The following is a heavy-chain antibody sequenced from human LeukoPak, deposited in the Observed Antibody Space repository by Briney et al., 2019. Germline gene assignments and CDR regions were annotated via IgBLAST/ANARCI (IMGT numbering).Heavy chain of an antibody. Sequence: ASVKVSCKASGGTFSSYAISWVRQAPGQGLEWMGGIIPIFGTASYAQKFQGRVTITADKSTSTAYMELSSLRSEDTAVYYCARDVLGYCSGGSCYSDYWGQGTLVTVSS. J-gene: IGHJ4*02. D-gene: IGHD2-15*01. V-gene: IGHV1-69*06. CDR3: ARDVLGYCSGGSCYSDY. CDR1: GGTFSSYA. CDR2: IIPIFGTA.